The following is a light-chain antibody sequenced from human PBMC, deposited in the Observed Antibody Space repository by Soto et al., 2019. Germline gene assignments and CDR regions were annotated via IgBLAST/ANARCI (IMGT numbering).Light chain of an antibody. Sequence: EIVMTQSPATLSASPGARVPLSCRASHYINTRLAWYQHRPGQAPRLLIYQASIRAAGIPARFSASGSGTDFTLTISDVQPEDFALYYCHQRQSWPRTFGQGTKVDIK. J-gene: IGKJ1*01. CDR3: HQRQSWPRT. V-gene: IGKV3D-15*03. CDR2: QAS. CDR1: HYINTR.